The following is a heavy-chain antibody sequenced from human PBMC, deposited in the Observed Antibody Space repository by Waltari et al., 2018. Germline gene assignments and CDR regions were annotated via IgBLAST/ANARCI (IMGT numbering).Heavy chain of an antibody. J-gene: IGHJ4*02. Sequence: EVQLVESGGGLVQPGGSLRLSCAASSFTFSSYWMTWVRPAPGKGLEWVANIKQDGSVKYYVDSVRGRFTISRDNAKNSLYLQMNILRAEDTAVYYCARDSGYSGYNSYSFDYWGQGTLVTVSS. V-gene: IGHV3-7*01. CDR1: SFTFSSYW. CDR3: ARDSGYSGYNSYSFDY. CDR2: IKQDGSVK. D-gene: IGHD5-12*01.